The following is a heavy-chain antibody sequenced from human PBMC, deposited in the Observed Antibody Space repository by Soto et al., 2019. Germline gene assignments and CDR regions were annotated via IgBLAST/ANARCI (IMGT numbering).Heavy chain of an antibody. D-gene: IGHD2-15*01. Sequence: GGSLRLSCAASGFTFSSYWMSWVRQAPGKGLEWVANIKQDGSEKYYVDSVKGRFTISRDNAKNSLYLQMNSLRAEDTAVYYCARDHCSGGSCYSAGKYYYYYYGMDVWGQGTTVTAP. CDR1: GFTFSSYW. J-gene: IGHJ6*02. CDR3: ARDHCSGGSCYSAGKYYYYYYGMDV. V-gene: IGHV3-7*05. CDR2: IKQDGSEK.